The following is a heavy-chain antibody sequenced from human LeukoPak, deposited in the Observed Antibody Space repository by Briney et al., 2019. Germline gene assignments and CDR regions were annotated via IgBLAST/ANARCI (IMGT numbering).Heavy chain of an antibody. CDR1: GFTVSSNY. CDR2: IYHSGST. CDR3: ARDPPLGYCSSTSCSVRKEYYYYGMDV. V-gene: IGHV4-4*02. D-gene: IGHD2-2*01. J-gene: IGHJ6*02. Sequence: GSLRLSCTASGFTVSSNYMSWVRQPPGKGLEWIGEIYHSGSTNYNPSLKSRVTISVDKSKNQFSLKLSSVTAADTAVYYCARDPPLGYCSSTSCSVRKEYYYYGMDVWGQGTTVTVSS.